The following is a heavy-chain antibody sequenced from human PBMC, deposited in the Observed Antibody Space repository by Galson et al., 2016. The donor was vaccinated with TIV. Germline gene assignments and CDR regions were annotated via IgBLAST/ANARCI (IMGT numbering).Heavy chain of an antibody. V-gene: IGHV1-69*04. D-gene: IGHD5-24*01. CDR2: IISILRTA. J-gene: IGHJ4*02. CDR3: ARARSNLLQGLSLDS. Sequence: SVKVSCKASGGIFSGYAINWVRQAPGQGLEWMGRIISILRTANHAQKVQGRVTMTTDTSTSTAYMELRSLTSDDTAVYYCARARSNLLQGLSLDSWGQGTLVTVSS. CDR1: GGIFSGYA.